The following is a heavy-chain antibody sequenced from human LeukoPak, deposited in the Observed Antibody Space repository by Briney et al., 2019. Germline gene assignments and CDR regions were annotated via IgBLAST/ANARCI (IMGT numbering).Heavy chain of an antibody. V-gene: IGHV4-39*01. J-gene: IGHJ4*02. CDR2: IYYSGST. D-gene: IGHD3-10*01. CDR1: GGSISSSSYY. CDR3: ARPYGSGSYFDY. Sequence: SETLSLTCTVSGGSISSSSYYWGWIRQPPGKGLEWIGSIYYSGSTYYNPSLKSRVTISVDTSKNQFSLKLSSVTAADTAAYYYARPYGSGSYFDYWGQGTLVTVSS.